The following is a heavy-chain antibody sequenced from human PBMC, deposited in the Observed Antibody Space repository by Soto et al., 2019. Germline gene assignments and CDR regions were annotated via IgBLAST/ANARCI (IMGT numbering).Heavy chain of an antibody. Sequence: PSETLSLTCTVSGGSISSGGYYWSWIRQHPGKGLEWIGYIYYSGSTYYNPSLKSRVTISVDTSKYQFSLKLSSVTAADTAVYYCARDRIIAAAGTKKRTGYYFDYWGQGTLVTVSS. CDR2: IYYSGST. CDR1: GGSISSGGYY. CDR3: ARDRIIAAAGTKKRTGYYFDY. D-gene: IGHD6-13*01. V-gene: IGHV4-31*03. J-gene: IGHJ4*02.